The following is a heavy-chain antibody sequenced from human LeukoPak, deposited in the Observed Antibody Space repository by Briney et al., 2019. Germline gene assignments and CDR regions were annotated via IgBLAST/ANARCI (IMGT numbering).Heavy chain of an antibody. CDR2: ISPSGGST. Sequence: ASVKVSCKASGYTFTSYYMHWVRQAPGQGLKWMGIISPSGGSTNYALKFQGRVTMTRDTSTSTVYMELSSLRSEDTAMYYCARRRFAAAPYDYWGQGTLVTVSS. CDR1: GYTFTSYY. D-gene: IGHD3-10*01. CDR3: ARRRFAAAPYDY. J-gene: IGHJ4*02. V-gene: IGHV1-46*03.